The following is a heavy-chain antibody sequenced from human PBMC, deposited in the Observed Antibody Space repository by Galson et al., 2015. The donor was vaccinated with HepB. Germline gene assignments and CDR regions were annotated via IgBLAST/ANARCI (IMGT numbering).Heavy chain of an antibody. J-gene: IGHJ6*02. CDR1: GFTFSSYA. CDR2: ISGSGGST. Sequence: SLRLSCAASGFTFSSYAMSWVRQAPGKGLEWVSAISGSGGSTYYADSVKGRFTISRDNSKNTLYLQMNSLRAEDTAVYYCAKDRIGGSSGWYPRDYYYGMDVWGQGTTVTVSS. V-gene: IGHV3-23*01. CDR3: AKDRIGGSSGWYPRDYYYGMDV. D-gene: IGHD6-19*01.